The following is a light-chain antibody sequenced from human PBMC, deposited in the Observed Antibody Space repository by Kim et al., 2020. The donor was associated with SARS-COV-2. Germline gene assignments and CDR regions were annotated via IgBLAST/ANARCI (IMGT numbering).Light chain of an antibody. CDR2: GKN. J-gene: IGLJ2*01. CDR3: NSRDSNDNVV. CDR1: SLRSYY. V-gene: IGLV3-19*01. Sequence: VALGQTVRITCQGDSLRSYYATGYQQKPGQAPILVIYGKNNRPSVIPHRFSGSSSGNTASLTITGTQAGDEADDYCNSRDSNDNVVFGGGTKLTVL.